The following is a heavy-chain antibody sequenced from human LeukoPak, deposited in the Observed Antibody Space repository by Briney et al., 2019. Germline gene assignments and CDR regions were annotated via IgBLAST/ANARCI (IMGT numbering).Heavy chain of an antibody. D-gene: IGHD2-15*01. J-gene: IGHJ4*02. Sequence: SETLSLTCTVSGYSISSGYYWGWIRQPPGKGLEWIGSIYHSGSTYYNPSLKSRVTISVDTSKNQFSLKLSSVTAADTAVNYCATLGRGYCSGGSCYDYWGQGTLVTVSS. CDR2: IYHSGST. CDR1: GYSISSGYY. CDR3: ATLGRGYCSGGSCYDY. V-gene: IGHV4-38-2*02.